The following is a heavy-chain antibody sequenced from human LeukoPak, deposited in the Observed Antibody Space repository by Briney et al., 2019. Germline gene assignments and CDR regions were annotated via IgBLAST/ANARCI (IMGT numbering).Heavy chain of an antibody. CDR2: ISFDGANK. J-gene: IGHJ3*02. Sequence: PGRSLRLSCAASGFIFSNYAMHWVRQAPGKGLEWVAVISFDGANKYYADSVRGRFAISRDNSKNTLYLQMNSLRPEDTAVYYCAVIVVVTASTAFDIWGQGTMVTVSS. V-gene: IGHV3-30*09. CDR3: AVIVVVTASTAFDI. CDR1: GFIFSNYA. D-gene: IGHD2-21*02.